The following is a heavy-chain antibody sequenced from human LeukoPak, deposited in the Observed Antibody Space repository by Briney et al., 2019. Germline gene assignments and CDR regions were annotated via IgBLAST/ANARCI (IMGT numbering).Heavy chain of an antibody. D-gene: IGHD6-19*01. CDR2: ISPSGGIT. V-gene: IGHV3-23*01. Sequence: GGTLRLSCAASGFTFSSHGMNWVRQAPGKGLEWVSGISPSGGITYYTDSVKGRFTISRDNSKNTVSLQMNSLRGDDTAVYYCAKASSPNGWYYFDYWGQGTLVTVSS. CDR3: AKASSPNGWYYFDY. CDR1: GFTFSSHG. J-gene: IGHJ4*02.